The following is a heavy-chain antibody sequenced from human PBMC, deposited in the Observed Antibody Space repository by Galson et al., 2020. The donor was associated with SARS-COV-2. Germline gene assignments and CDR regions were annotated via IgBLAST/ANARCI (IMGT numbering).Heavy chain of an antibody. J-gene: IGHJ4*02. V-gene: IGHV4-39*01. Sequence: SETLSLTCTVSGGSISSSSYYWGWIRQPPGKGLEWTGSIYYSGSTYYNPSLKSRVTISVDTSKNQFSLKLSSVTATDTAVYYCVGGRGDGGWPRLFDYWGQGTLVTVSS. D-gene: IGHD6-19*01. CDR2: IYYSGST. CDR1: GGSISSSSYY. CDR3: VGGRGDGGWPRLFDY.